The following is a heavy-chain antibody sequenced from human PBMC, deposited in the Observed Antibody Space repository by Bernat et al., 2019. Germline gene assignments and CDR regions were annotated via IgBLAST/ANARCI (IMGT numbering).Heavy chain of an antibody. Sequence: QLQLQESGPGLVKPSETLSLTCTVSGGPISSSSYYWGWIRQPPGKGLEWIGSIYYNGNTYYKPSLRSRVTISVDTSKNQFSLKLTSMTAADTAVYFCARQEVRGDDAFDIWGQGTMVTVSS. CDR3: ARQEVRGDDAFDI. CDR2: IYYNGNT. D-gene: IGHD3-10*01. V-gene: IGHV4-39*01. CDR1: GGPISSSSYY. J-gene: IGHJ3*02.